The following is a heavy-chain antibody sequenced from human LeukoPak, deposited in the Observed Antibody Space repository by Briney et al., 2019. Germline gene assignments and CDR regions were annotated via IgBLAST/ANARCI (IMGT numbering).Heavy chain of an antibody. CDR1: GPFETYY. J-gene: IGHJ4*02. Sequence: SETLSLTCAVYGPFETYYWTLVRQPPGKGLEWIGEITYRGNTNYNPSLESRLRISVDRTKQQFYLTLTSVTAADTAVYYCAGYGGDWYPESWGQGTQVTVSS. CDR2: ITYRGNT. CDR3: AGYGGDWYPES. D-gene: IGHD6-19*01. V-gene: IGHV4-34*01.